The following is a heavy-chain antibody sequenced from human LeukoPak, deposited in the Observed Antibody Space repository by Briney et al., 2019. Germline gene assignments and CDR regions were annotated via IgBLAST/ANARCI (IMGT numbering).Heavy chain of an antibody. J-gene: IGHJ3*02. V-gene: IGHV1-69*04. CDR2: IIPTLGIA. CDR3: ARASGDYEILTGYYPSVGDAFDI. Sequence: GASVKFSCKASGGTFSSYAISWVRQAPGQGLEWMGRIIPTLGIANYAQKFQGRVTITADKSTSTAYMELSSLRSEDTAVYYCARASGDYEILTGYYPSVGDAFDIWGQGTMVTVSS. CDR1: GGTFSSYA. D-gene: IGHD3-9*01.